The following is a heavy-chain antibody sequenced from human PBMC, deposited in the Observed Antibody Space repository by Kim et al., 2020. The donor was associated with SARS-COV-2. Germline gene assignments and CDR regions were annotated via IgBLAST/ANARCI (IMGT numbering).Heavy chain of an antibody. CDR2: ISGSGGST. CDR3: AKSLVGTTTKTLHY. D-gene: IGHD1-26*01. V-gene: IGHV3-23*01. Sequence: GGSLRLSCAASGFTFSSYATIWVRQTPGKGLEWVSAISGSGGSTYYADSVKGRFTISRDISKNTLYLQMNSLRAEDTAVYYCAKSLVGTTTKTLHYWGQGTLVTVSS. CDR1: GFTFSSYA. J-gene: IGHJ4*02.